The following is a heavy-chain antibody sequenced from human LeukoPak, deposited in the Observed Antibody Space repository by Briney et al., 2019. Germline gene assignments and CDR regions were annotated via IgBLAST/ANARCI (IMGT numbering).Heavy chain of an antibody. Sequence: PSETLSLTCTVSGGSISSYYWSWIRQPPGKGLEWIGYIYYSESTNYNPSLKSRVTISVDTSKNQFSLKLSSVTAADTAVYYCARGSDSSGYYWFDPWGQGTLVTVSS. J-gene: IGHJ5*02. CDR1: GGSISSYY. CDR3: ARGSDSSGYYWFDP. V-gene: IGHV4-59*01. CDR2: IYYSEST. D-gene: IGHD3-22*01.